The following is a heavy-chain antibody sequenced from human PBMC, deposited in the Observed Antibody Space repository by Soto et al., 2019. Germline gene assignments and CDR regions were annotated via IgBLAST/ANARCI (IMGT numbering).Heavy chain of an antibody. Sequence: ASVKVSCKASGYTFTSYYMHWVRQAPGQGLEWMGIINPSGGSTSYAQKFQGRVTMTRDTSTSTVYMELSSLRSEDTAVYYCAREHQQSRDCSGGSCYSWFEPWGPGDLV. CDR2: INPSGGST. CDR1: GYTFTSYY. J-gene: IGHJ5*02. CDR3: AREHQQSRDCSGGSCYSWFEP. V-gene: IGHV1-46*01. D-gene: IGHD2-15*01.